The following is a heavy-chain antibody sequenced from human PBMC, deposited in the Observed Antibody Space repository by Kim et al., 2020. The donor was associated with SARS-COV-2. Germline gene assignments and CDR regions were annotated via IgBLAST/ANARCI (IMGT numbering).Heavy chain of an antibody. CDR3: ARERSSGYELDN. D-gene: IGHD5-12*01. Sequence: DYADPVNVRFTISRDNAKNTLCLQMISLTVEDTALYYCARERSSGYELDNWGQGTLVTVSS. V-gene: IGHV3-11*01. J-gene: IGHJ4*02.